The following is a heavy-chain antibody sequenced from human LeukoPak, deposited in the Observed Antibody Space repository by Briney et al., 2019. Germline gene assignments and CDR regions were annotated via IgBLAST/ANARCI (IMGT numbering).Heavy chain of an antibody. CDR2: FDPEDGET. V-gene: IGHV1-24*01. J-gene: IGHJ4*02. CDR3: ATYYGSGSYLPQEPSAFDY. CDR1: GYTLTELS. D-gene: IGHD3-10*01. Sequence: ASVKVSCKVSGYTLTELSMHWVRQAPGKGLEWMGGFDPEDGETIYAQKFQGRVTMTEDTSTDTAYMELSSLRSEDTAVYYCATYYGSGSYLPQEPSAFDYWGQGTLATVSS.